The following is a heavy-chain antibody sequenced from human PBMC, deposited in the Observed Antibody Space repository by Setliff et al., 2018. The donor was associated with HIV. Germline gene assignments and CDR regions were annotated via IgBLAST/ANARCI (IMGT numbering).Heavy chain of an antibody. Sequence: SVKVSCKASGGSVTTYGITWVRQAPGQGLEWMGGIIPIFGTTKYAQKFQGRVTISADESTRAANMELSSLTVEDTAVYFCARPWGGLVQTANYFDSWGQGTLVTVSS. CDR3: ARPWGGLVQTANYFDS. CDR1: GGSVTTYG. V-gene: IGHV1-69*13. CDR2: IIPIFGTT. J-gene: IGHJ4*02. D-gene: IGHD3-3*01.